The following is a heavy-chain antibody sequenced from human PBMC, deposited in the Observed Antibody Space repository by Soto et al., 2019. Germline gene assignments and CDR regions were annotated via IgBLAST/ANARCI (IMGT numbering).Heavy chain of an antibody. D-gene: IGHD3-10*01. Sequence: EVQLVQSGAEVKKPGESLRISCKGSGYSFKTYWISWVRQMPGKDLEWMGRTDPRDSYSNYSSSFQGHVTFSADKSISTAYLQWSSLKASDTAMYYCARHYGAGSNWFDNLGQGTLVTVSS. CDR2: TDPRDSYS. CDR3: ARHYGAGSNWFDN. J-gene: IGHJ5*02. CDR1: GYSFKTYW. V-gene: IGHV5-10-1*01.